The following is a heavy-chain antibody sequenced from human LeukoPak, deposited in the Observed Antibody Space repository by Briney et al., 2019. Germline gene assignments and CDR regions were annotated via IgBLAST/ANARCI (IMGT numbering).Heavy chain of an antibody. Sequence: GGSLRLSCAASGFTFSSYWMSWVRQAPGKGLEWVANIKQDGSEKYYVDSVKGRLTISRDNAKNSLYLQMNSLRAEDTAVYYCARDQSGYDNPILIYGMDVWGQGTTVTVSS. CDR1: GFTFSSYW. CDR2: IKQDGSEK. V-gene: IGHV3-7*01. CDR3: ARDQSGYDNPILIYGMDV. D-gene: IGHD5-12*01. J-gene: IGHJ6*02.